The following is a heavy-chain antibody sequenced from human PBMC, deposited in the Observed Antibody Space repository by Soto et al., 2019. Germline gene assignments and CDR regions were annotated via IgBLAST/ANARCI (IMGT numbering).Heavy chain of an antibody. CDR1: GFTFSSYG. Sequence: GGSLRLSCAASGFTFSSYGMHWVRQAPGKGLEWVAVISYDGSNKYYADSVKGRFTISRDNSENTLYLQMSSLRAEDTAVYYCAKDHDHGWIYMDVWGQGTTVTVSS. CDR3: AKDHDHGWIYMDV. D-gene: IGHD5-12*01. J-gene: IGHJ6*02. CDR2: ISYDGSNK. V-gene: IGHV3-30*18.